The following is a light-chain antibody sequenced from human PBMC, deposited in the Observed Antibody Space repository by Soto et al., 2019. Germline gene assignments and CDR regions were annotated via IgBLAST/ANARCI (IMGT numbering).Light chain of an antibody. Sequence: QSVLTQPPSVSGAPGQRVTISCTGSSSNIGADYYVHWYQQLPGTAPKLLIYANTNRPSGVPDRFSGSKSGTSGSLAISGLQAEDEADYYCQSYDSTLNGYVFGTGTKLTVL. V-gene: IGLV1-40*01. CDR2: ANT. CDR1: SSNIGADYY. CDR3: QSYDSTLNGYV. J-gene: IGLJ1*01.